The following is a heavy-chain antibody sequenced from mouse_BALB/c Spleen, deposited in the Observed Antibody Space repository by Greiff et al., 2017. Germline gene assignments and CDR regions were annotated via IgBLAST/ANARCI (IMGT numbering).Heavy chain of an antibody. D-gene: IGHD2-14*01. CDR1: GYTFTSYW. CDR2: INPSNGRT. V-gene: IGHV1S81*02. CDR3: ARSTTIGTTRYYAMDY. J-gene: IGHJ4*01. Sequence: QVQLQQPGAELVKPGASVKLSCKASGYTFTSYWMHWVKQRPGQGLEWIGEINPSNGRTNYNEKFKSKATLTVDKSSSTAYMQLSSLTSEDSAVYYCARSTTIGTTRYYAMDYWGQGTSVTVSS.